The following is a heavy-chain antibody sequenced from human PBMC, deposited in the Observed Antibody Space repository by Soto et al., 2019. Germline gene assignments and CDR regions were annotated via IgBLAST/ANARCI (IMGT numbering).Heavy chain of an antibody. J-gene: IGHJ5*02. CDR1: GGTFSSYA. D-gene: IGHD6-13*01. CDR2: IIPIFGTA. CDR3: AREQYSNSGYRYWLDP. Sequence: QVQLVQCGAEVKKPGSSVKVSCKASGGTFSSYAISWVRQAPGQGLERMGGIIPIFGTANYAQKFQGRVTIAADEPPSRAYMELTSLRSEDTAVYSCAREQYSNSGYRYWLDPGGKGTRVTVSS. V-gene: IGHV1-69*01.